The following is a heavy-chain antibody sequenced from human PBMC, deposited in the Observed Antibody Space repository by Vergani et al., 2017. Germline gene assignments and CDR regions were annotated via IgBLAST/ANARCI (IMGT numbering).Heavy chain of an antibody. CDR1: GFTFSSYS. CDR2: ISYDGSNK. CDR3: AKDLSSGGRDY. Sequence: QVQLVESGGGLVQPGGSLRLSCAASGFTFSSYSMNWVRQAPGKGLEWVAVISYDGSNKYYADSVKGRFTISRDNSKNTLYLQMNSLRAEDTAVYYCAKDLSSGGRDYWGQGTLVTVSS. D-gene: IGHD6-19*01. V-gene: IGHV3-30*18. J-gene: IGHJ4*02.